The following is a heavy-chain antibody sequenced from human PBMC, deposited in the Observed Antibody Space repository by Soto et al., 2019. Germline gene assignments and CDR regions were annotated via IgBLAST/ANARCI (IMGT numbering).Heavy chain of an antibody. V-gene: IGHV4-59*08. CDR2: IYYSGST. J-gene: IGHJ4*02. CDR1: GGSLSSYY. CDR3: ARHITVAGIFLDY. D-gene: IGHD6-19*01. Sequence: PSETLSLTCTVSGGSLSSYYWSWIRQPPGKGLEWIGYIYYSGSTNYNPSLKSRVTISVDTSKNQFSLKLSSVTAADTAVYYCARHITVAGIFLDYWGQGTLVTVSS.